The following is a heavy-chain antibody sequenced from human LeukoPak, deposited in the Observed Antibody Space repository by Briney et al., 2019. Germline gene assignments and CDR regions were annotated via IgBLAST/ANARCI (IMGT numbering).Heavy chain of an antibody. CDR2: IHTSGST. D-gene: IGHD2-8*01. CDR1: GGSITAYY. Sequence: PSETLSLTCTVPGGSITAYYWTWIRQPAGKGLECIGRIHTSGSTTYNPSLTSRVTMSVETSKNQFSLKLSSETAADTAVYYCAGGGYQWTNGVCYEDWGQGTLVTVSS. CDR3: AGGGYQWTNGVCYED. V-gene: IGHV4-4*07. J-gene: IGHJ4*02.